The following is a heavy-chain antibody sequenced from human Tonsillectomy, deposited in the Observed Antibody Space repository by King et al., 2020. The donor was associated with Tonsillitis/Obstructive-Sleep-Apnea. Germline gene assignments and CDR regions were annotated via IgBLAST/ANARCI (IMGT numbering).Heavy chain of an antibody. J-gene: IGHJ4*02. CDR3: AKEGSNLKFAYDY. Sequence: VQLVESGGGVVQPGRSLRLSCAASGFTFNNYGMHWVRQAPGKGREWVAVISYDGNVDYYADFVKGRFTISRDNPKNTLYLQMINLRVEDTAVYYCAKEGSNLKFAYDYWGRGTLVTVSS. D-gene: IGHD3-3*01. V-gene: IGHV3-30*18. CDR1: GFTFNNYG. CDR2: ISYDGNVD.